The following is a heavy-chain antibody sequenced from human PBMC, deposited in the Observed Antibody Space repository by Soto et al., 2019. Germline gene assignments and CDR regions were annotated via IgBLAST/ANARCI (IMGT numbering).Heavy chain of an antibody. CDR1: GFTFSSYA. CDR3: AKVGITVTTLRSFFFDI. D-gene: IGHD4-17*01. Sequence: AGGSLRLSCAASGFTFSSYAMSWVRQAPGKGLEWVSAISGSGGSTYYADSVKGRFTISRDNSKNTLYLQMNSLRAEDTAVYYCAKVGITVTTLRSFFFDIWGQGTMVTVSS. CDR2: ISGSGGST. V-gene: IGHV3-23*01. J-gene: IGHJ3*02.